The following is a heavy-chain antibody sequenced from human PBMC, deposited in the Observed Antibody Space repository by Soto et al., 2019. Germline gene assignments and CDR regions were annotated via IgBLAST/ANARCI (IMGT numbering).Heavy chain of an antibody. Sequence: QVQLVQSGAEVKKPGAPVKVSCKASGYTFTSYGISWVRQAPGQGLEWMGWISAYNGNTNYAQKLQGRVTMTTDTSTGTAYMELRSLRSDDTAVYYCARGVPFYYGSGSDLSTVDYWGQGTLVTVSS. CDR1: GYTFTSYG. J-gene: IGHJ4*02. D-gene: IGHD3-10*01. V-gene: IGHV1-18*01. CDR3: ARGVPFYYGSGSDLSTVDY. CDR2: ISAYNGNT.